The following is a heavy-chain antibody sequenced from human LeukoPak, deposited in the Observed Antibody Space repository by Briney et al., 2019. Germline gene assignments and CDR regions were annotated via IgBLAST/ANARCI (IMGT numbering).Heavy chain of an antibody. V-gene: IGHV3-48*03. CDR2: IDSSGSTI. CDR1: GFAFSSYE. CDR3: HVRLGELSLIT. J-gene: IGHJ4*02. Sequence: GGSLRLSCAASGFAFSSYEMNWVRQAPGKGLEWVSYIDSSGSTIYYADSVKGRFTISRDNDKNSLYLQMNSLRAEDTAVYYCHVRLGELSLITWGQGTLVTVSS. D-gene: IGHD3-16*02.